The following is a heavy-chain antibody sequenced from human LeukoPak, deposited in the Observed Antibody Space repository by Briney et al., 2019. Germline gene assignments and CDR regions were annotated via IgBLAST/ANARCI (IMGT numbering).Heavy chain of an antibody. Sequence: SETLSLTCAVYGGSFSGYYWSWIRQPPGKGLEWIGEINHSGSTNYNPSLKSRVTISVDTSKNQFSLKLSSVTAADTAVYYCASTSYCSSTSCHTPTTWGQGTLVTVSS. CDR1: GGSFSGYY. J-gene: IGHJ5*02. D-gene: IGHD2-2*01. V-gene: IGHV4-34*01. CDR2: INHSGST. CDR3: ASTSYCSSTSCHTPTT.